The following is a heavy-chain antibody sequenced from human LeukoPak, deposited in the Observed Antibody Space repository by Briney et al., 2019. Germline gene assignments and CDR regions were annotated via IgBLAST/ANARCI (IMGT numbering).Heavy chain of an antibody. V-gene: IGHV4-34*01. CDR2: INHSGST. J-gene: IGHJ6*02. CDR3: ARGRQLVRNYYYYYGMDV. CDR1: GGSFSGYY. D-gene: IGHD6-6*01. Sequence: SETLSLTCAVYGGSFSGYYWSWIRQPPGKGLEWIGEINHSGSTNYNPSLKSRVTISVDTSKNQFSLKLSSVTAADTAVYYCARGRQLVRNYYYYYGMDVWSQGTTVTVSS.